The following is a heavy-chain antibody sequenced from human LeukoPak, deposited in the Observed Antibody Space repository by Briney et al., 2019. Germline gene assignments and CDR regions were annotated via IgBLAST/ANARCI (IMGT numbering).Heavy chain of an antibody. V-gene: IGHV3-48*02. CDR3: ARNIAVAGTRVYFDY. CDR2: ISPSSSDI. J-gene: IGHJ4*02. CDR1: GFTFNTYW. D-gene: IGHD6-19*01. Sequence: GGSLRLSCAASGFTFNTYWMNWVRQAPGKGLEWVTYISPSSSDIYSADSVKGRFTISRDNAKNSLYLQMNSLRDEDTAVYYCARNIAVAGTRVYFDYWGQGTLVTVSS.